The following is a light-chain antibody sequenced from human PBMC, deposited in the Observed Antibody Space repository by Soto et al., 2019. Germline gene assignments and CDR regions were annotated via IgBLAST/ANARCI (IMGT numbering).Light chain of an antibody. V-gene: IGKV1-5*01. Sequence: DIQMTQSPSTLSASVGDRVTITCRASQIISSWLAWYLQKPGKAPNLLIYDASRLESGVPSRFSGSESGTEFTLTISSLQPDDSATYYCQQYHSYSRTFGQGTKVDIK. CDR1: QIISSW. CDR3: QQYHSYSRT. J-gene: IGKJ1*01. CDR2: DAS.